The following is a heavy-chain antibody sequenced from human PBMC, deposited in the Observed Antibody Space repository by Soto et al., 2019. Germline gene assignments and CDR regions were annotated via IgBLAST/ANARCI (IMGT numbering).Heavy chain of an antibody. J-gene: IGHJ4*02. V-gene: IGHV1-8*01. CDR3: EKANQRVPAAVDY. D-gene: IGHD2-2*01. CDR1: GYTFTSYD. Sequence: ASVNVSCKASGYTFTSYDINWVRQATGQGLEWMGWMNPNSGNTGYAQKFQGRVTMTRNTSISTAYMELSSLRSEDTAVYYCEKANQRVPAAVDYWGKGTSVPVS. CDR2: MNPNSGNT.